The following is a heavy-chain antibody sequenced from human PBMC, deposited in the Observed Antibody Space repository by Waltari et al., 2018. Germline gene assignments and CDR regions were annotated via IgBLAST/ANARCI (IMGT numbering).Heavy chain of an antibody. D-gene: IGHD3-10*01. CDR3: ARIYGSGSPIPSVDY. V-gene: IGHV4-39*01. CDR2: IYHSGST. CDR1: GGSISRSNYY. J-gene: IGHJ4*02. Sequence: QLQLQESGPGLVKPSETLSPTCTVPGGSISRSNYYWGWIRQPPGKGRDWIASIYHSGSTSYNPSLKSRVTISVDTSKNQFSLKLTSVTAADTAVYYCARIYGSGSPIPSVDYWGQGTLVTVSS.